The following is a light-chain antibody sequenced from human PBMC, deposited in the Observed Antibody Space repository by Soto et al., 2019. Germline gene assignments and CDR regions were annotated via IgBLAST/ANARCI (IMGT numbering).Light chain of an antibody. Sequence: QSALTQPASVSGSPGQSITISCTGTNNDVGGHMYVSWYQHQAGKVPKLIIYEIDNRPSGVSDRFSGSKSGNTTSLTISGLQAEDEAAYYCSAYRRGIIVFGGGTKLTVL. CDR1: NNDVGGHMY. CDR3: SAYRRGIIV. CDR2: EID. V-gene: IGLV2-14*01. J-gene: IGLJ2*01.